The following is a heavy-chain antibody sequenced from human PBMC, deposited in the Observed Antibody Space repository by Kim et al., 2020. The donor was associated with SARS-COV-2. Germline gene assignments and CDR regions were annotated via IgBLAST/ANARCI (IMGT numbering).Heavy chain of an antibody. J-gene: IGHJ4*02. V-gene: IGHV1-3*01. CDR2: NT. Sequence: NTKYSQKFQGRVTITRDTSASTAYMELSSLRSEDTAVYYCARIVGALLDYWGQGTLVTVSS. D-gene: IGHD1-26*01. CDR3: ARIVGALLDY.